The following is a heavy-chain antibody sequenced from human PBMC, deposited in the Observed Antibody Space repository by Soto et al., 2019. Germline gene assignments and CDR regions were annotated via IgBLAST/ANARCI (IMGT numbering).Heavy chain of an antibody. Sequence: QVQLVQSGAEVKKPGASVKISCKTSGYTFTYYAIHWVRQAPGQGLEWMGWINGGNGKKKYSEKFQGRVTITRDTSADTAHMELSSLRSEDTAIYYCAKSVVTAQNWYCDLWGRGTLVTVSS. CDR3: AKSVVTAQNWYCDL. J-gene: IGHJ2*01. V-gene: IGHV1-3*01. CDR2: INGGNGKK. D-gene: IGHD2-21*02. CDR1: GYTFTYYA.